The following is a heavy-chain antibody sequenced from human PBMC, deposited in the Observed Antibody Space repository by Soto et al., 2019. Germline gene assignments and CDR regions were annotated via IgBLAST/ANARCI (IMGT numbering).Heavy chain of an antibody. CDR2: ISGSGGST. CDR3: AKVQNYYDSSGPLDY. J-gene: IGHJ4*02. CDR1: GFTFSSYA. Sequence: GGSLRLSCAASGFTFSSYAMSWVRHAPGKGLEWVSAISGSGGSTYYADSVKGRFTISRDNSKNTLYLQMNSLRAEDTAVYYCAKVQNYYDSSGPLDYWGQGTLVTVSS. V-gene: IGHV3-23*01. D-gene: IGHD3-22*01.